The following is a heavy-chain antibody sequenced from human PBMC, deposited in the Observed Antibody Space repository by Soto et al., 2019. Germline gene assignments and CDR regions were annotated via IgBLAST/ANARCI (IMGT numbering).Heavy chain of an antibody. V-gene: IGHV1-2*02. CDR3: ARGGYCSSTSCYAGWFDP. CDR2: INPNSGGT. Sequence: VSCKASGYTFTGYYMHWVRQAPGQGLEWMGWINPNSGGTNYAQKFQGRVTMTTDTSTSTAYMELRSLRSDDTAVYYCARGGYCSSTSCYAGWFDPWGQGTLVTVSS. D-gene: IGHD2-2*01. J-gene: IGHJ5*02. CDR1: GYTFTGYY.